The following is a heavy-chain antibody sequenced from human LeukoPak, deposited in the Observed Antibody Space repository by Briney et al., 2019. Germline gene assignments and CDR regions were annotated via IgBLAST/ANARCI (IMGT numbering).Heavy chain of an antibody. CDR3: AKVPYSSSWYWLDY. CDR2: ISGSGGST. Sequence: PGGSLRLSCAASGSTFSSYAMSWVRQAPGKGLEWVSAISGSGGSTYYADSVKGRFTISRDNSKNTLYPQMNSLRAEDTAVYYCAKVPYSSSWYWLDYWGQGTLVTVSS. D-gene: IGHD6-13*01. J-gene: IGHJ4*02. CDR1: GSTFSSYA. V-gene: IGHV3-23*01.